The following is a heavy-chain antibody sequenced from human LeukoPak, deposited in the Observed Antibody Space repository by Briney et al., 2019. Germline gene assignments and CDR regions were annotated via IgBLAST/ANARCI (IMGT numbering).Heavy chain of an antibody. CDR3: ARDYGSGSYYPYYYYYGMDV. J-gene: IGHJ6*02. V-gene: IGHV3-23*01. Sequence: GGSLRLSCAASGFTFSSYAMSWVRQAPGKGLEWVSAISGSGGSTYYADSVKGRFTISRDNSKNTLYLQMNSLRAEDTAVYYCARDYGSGSYYPYYYYYGMDVWGQGTTVTVSS. CDR1: GFTFSSYA. CDR2: ISGSGGST. D-gene: IGHD3-10*01.